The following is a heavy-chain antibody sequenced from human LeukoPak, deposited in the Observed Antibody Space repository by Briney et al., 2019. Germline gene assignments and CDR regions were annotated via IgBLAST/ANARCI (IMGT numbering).Heavy chain of an antibody. J-gene: IGHJ4*02. CDR3: TSAEIVPGVFLDY. V-gene: IGHV3-48*03. Sequence: PGGSLRLSCAASGFTFSNYEMNWVRQAPGKGLEWLSYIGTSGGGIQYADSVKGRFTISRDNAKNSLYLQMNSLRAEDTALYYCTSAEIVPGVFLDYWGQGILVTVSS. CDR1: GFTFSNYE. D-gene: IGHD3-10*02. CDR2: IGTSGGGI.